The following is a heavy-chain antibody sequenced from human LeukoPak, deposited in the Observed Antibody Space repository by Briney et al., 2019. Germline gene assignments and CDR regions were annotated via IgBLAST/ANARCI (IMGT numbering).Heavy chain of an antibody. CDR1: GYSINSAYY. CDR3: ARLTPGKNWFDP. CDR2: MYHSGIT. D-gene: IGHD3-10*01. Sequence: SETLSPTCTVSGYSINSAYYWGWSRQPPGKRLEWIGTMYHSGITYYNLSLKSRVTISVDTTKTQFSLKLNSVTAADTAVYYCARLTPGKNWFDPWGHGTLVTVS. J-gene: IGHJ5*02. V-gene: IGHV4-38-2*02.